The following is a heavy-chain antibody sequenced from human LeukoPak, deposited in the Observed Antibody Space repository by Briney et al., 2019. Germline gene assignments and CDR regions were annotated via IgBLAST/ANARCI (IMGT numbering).Heavy chain of an antibody. CDR1: GYSISSGYY. J-gene: IGHJ4*02. D-gene: IGHD1-26*01. Sequence: PSETLSLTCVVSGYSISSGYYWGWIRQPPGKGLEWIGSIYHSGSTYYNPSLKSRVTISVDTSKNQFSLKLSSVTAADTAVYYCARNANRGSTFDCWGQGTLVTVSS. CDR3: ARNANRGSTFDC. CDR2: IYHSGST. V-gene: IGHV4-38-2*01.